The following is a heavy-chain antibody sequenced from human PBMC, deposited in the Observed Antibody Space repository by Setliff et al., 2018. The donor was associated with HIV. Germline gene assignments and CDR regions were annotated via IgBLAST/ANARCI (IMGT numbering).Heavy chain of an antibody. CDR3: ATARDSGWSPDY. J-gene: IGHJ4*02. CDR2: ISAYNGNT. CDR1: GYTFTSYG. Sequence: ASVKVSCKASGYTFTSYGISWVRQAPGQGLEWMGWISAYNGNTNYAQKLRGRVTMTTDTSTSTAYMELRSLRSDDTAVYYCATARDSGWSPDYWGQGTLVTVSS. D-gene: IGHD6-19*01. V-gene: IGHV1-18*01.